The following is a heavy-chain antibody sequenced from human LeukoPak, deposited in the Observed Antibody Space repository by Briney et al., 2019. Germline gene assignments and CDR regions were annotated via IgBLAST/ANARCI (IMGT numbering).Heavy chain of an antibody. J-gene: IGHJ4*02. CDR1: GFTFSGYY. V-gene: IGHV3-11*01. CDR2: ISSNGSTI. D-gene: IGHD3-22*01. Sequence: GGSVRLSCTASGFTFSGYYMSWIRQPTGQGLEWVSYISSNGSTIYYADYVKGRFTMSRDNSKNSLYLQMNSLRAEDTAVYYCGREVFYNSSCSTFVSWGQGTLVT. CDR3: GREVFYNSSCSTFVS.